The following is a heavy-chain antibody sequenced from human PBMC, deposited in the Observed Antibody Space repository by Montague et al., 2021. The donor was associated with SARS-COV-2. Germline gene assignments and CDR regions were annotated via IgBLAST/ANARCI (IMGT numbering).Heavy chain of an antibody. J-gene: IGHJ4*02. V-gene: IGHV3-23*03. Sequence: SLRLSCAASGFTFSHYAMSWVRQAPGKGLEWVSVIYSGSSSTYYSDSLKGRFTISRDNSKNTLYLQMNSLRAEDTAVYYCAKDPYYDFWSGYYFDYWGQGTLVTVSS. CDR2: IYSGSSST. CDR3: AKDPYYDFWSGYYFDY. CDR1: GFTFSHYA. D-gene: IGHD3-3*01.